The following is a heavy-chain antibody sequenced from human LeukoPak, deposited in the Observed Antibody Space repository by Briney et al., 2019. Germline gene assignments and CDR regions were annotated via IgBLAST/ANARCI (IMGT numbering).Heavy chain of an antibody. CDR3: ARFGYDSSGYYLRYFDY. J-gene: IGHJ4*02. Sequence: SETLSLTCTVSGGSISSSSFYWGWTRQPPGKGLEWIGTISYSGSTYYNPSLKSRVTISVDTSKNQFSLKLSSVTAADTAVYYCARFGYDSSGYYLRYFDYWGQGTLVTVSS. V-gene: IGHV4-39*07. D-gene: IGHD3-22*01. CDR2: ISYSGST. CDR1: GGSISSSSFY.